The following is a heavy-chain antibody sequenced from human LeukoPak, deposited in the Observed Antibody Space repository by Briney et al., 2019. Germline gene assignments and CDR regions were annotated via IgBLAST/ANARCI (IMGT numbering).Heavy chain of an antibody. CDR2: INQDGTEK. CDR1: GFSFTTYW. CDR3: AKLAKYFYGSETYYFFEH. D-gene: IGHD3-10*01. Sequence: QTGGSLRLSCAASGFSFTTYWMSWVRQAPGKGLEWVANINQDGTEKYYVDSVKGRFTISRDNAKNSLYLKMNSLRVEDTAVYYCAKLAKYFYGSETYYFFEHWGQGTPVTASS. V-gene: IGHV3-7*01. J-gene: IGHJ4*02.